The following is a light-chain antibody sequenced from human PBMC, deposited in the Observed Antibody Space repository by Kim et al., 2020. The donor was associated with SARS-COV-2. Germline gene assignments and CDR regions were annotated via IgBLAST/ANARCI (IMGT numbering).Light chain of an antibody. CDR3: NSRDSSGRHLE. V-gene: IGLV3-19*01. CDR2: GKN. Sequence: SSELTQDPAVSVALGQTVRITCQGDSLRTYYAAWYQQKPGQAPVIVISGKNNRPSGIPDRFSGSISGNTASLTITGAPAAAEADYYCNSRDSSGRHLEFG. J-gene: IGLJ2*01. CDR1: SLRTYY.